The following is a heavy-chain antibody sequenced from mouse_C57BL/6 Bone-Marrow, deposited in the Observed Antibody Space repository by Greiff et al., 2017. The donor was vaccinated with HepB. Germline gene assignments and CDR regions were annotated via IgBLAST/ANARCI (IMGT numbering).Heavy chain of an antibody. V-gene: IGHV1-82*01. CDR2: IYLGDGDT. D-gene: IGHD3-3*01. Sequence: QVQLKQSGPELVKPGASVKISCKASGYAFSSSWMNWVKQRPGKGLEWIGRIYLGDGDTNYNGKFKGKATLTADKSSSTAYMQLSSLTSEDSAVYFCARLGLGYFDYWGQGTTLTVSS. CDR3: ARLGLGYFDY. J-gene: IGHJ2*01. CDR1: GYAFSSSW.